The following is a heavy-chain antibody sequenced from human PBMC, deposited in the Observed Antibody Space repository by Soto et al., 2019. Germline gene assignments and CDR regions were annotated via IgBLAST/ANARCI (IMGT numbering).Heavy chain of an antibody. D-gene: IGHD5-12*01. CDR3: PPDCGGYSGYEVGY. CDR1: GCTFRNAW. CDR2: IKSKTYCRTT. Sequence: KPGGSLRLSCSVAGCTFRNAWKSWDRQAPGKGQEWAGRIKSKTYCRTTDYASRVIWRFSISSADSKNTMYLYLNSLKTEPTAAYYCPPDCGGYSGYEVGYWGQGTLVTVSS. J-gene: IGHJ4*02. V-gene: IGHV3-15*01.